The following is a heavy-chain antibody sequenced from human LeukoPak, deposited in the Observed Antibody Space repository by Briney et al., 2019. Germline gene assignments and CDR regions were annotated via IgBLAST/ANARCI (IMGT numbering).Heavy chain of an antibody. Sequence: GRSLRLSCAASGFTFSSYEMNWVRQAPGKGLEWVSGISGSGGTTYYADSVKGRFTISIDNPKNTLYLQMNSLRAEDTAVYYCAKDRYSNYGNWFDPWGQGTLVTVFS. CDR3: AKDRYSNYGNWFDP. J-gene: IGHJ5*02. D-gene: IGHD4-11*01. CDR1: GFTFSSYE. V-gene: IGHV3-23*01. CDR2: ISGSGGTT.